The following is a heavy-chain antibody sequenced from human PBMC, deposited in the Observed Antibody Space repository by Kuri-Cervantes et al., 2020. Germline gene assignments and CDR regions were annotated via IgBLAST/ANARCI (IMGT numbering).Heavy chain of an antibody. V-gene: IGHV3-7*01. D-gene: IGHD3-9*01. CDR2: IKQDGSEK. J-gene: IGHJ4*02. CDR3: AKGGVHELRYFDWLSPTDY. Sequence: GGSLRLSCAASGFTFSSYWMSWVRQAPGKGLEWVANIKQDGSEKYYVDSVKGRFTISRDNSKNTLYLQMNSLRAEDTAVYYCAKGGVHELRYFDWLSPTDYWGQGTLVTVSS. CDR1: GFTFSSYW.